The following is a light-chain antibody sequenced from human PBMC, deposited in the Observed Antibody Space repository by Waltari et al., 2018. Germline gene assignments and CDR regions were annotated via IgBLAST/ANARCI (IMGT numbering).Light chain of an antibody. Sequence: QSALAQPASVSGSPGQSVTISCTGTGRDVGGYNYVSWYQQHPGKVPKIIIYDVIVRPSGISSRFSGSKSGNTASLTISGLQAEDEADYYCGSYSGTTTYVFGTGTYVTVL. CDR2: DVI. V-gene: IGLV2-14*03. CDR3: GSYSGTTTYV. J-gene: IGLJ1*01. CDR1: GRDVGGYNY.